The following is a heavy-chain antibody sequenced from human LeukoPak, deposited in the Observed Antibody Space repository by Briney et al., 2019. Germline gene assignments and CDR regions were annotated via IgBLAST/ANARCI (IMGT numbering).Heavy chain of an antibody. CDR3: AGVYPTDAFDI. J-gene: IGHJ3*02. V-gene: IGHV3-48*02. Sequence: EGSLRLSCAASGFXFSSYSINWVRQAPGKGLEWVSYISSSSSTIYYADSVKGRFTISRDNAKNSLYLQMSSLRDEDTAVYYCAGVYPTDAFDIWGQGTMVTVSS. CDR2: ISSSSSTI. CDR1: GFXFSSYS.